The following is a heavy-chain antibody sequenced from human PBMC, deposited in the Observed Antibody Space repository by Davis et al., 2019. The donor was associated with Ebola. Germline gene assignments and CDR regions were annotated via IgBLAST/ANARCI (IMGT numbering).Heavy chain of an antibody. J-gene: IGHJ4*02. Sequence: GESLKISCRVSGFTFSDNWMTWVRQVPGKGLVWVSSINRDGTTKTYADSVKGRFTVSRDNAKSTLYLKMNSLKVEDTAVYYCAYYVVGRGRGTLVTVSS. CDR2: INRDGTTK. CDR1: GFTFSDNW. D-gene: IGHD2-15*01. V-gene: IGHV3-74*01. CDR3: AYYVVG.